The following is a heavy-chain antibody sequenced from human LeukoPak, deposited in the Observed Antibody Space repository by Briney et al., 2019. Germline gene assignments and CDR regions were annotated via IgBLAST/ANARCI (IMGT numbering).Heavy chain of an antibody. J-gene: IGHJ3*02. D-gene: IGHD5-18*01. CDR2: ISYDGSSK. Sequence: GGSLRLSCAGSGFTFSSYGMHWVRQAPGKGLEWVAVISYDGSSKYYADSVKGRFTISRDNSKNTLYLQMNSLRAEDTAVYYCVRARSSYGYGDAFDIWGQGTMVTVSS. V-gene: IGHV3-30*03. CDR1: GFTFSSYG. CDR3: VRARSSYGYGDAFDI.